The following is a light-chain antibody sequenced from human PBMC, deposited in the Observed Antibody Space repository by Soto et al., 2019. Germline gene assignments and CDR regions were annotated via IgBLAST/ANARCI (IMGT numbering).Light chain of an antibody. CDR3: QQYNNSAFP. Sequence: EIVMTQSPATLSLSPGEKATLACRATLYVNNKVAWYQQKPGQAPRLLFYVASTRATGVPARFSGSGSVTEFSLNISILESEDVAVYYCQQYNNSAFPFGGGNKGAFK. CDR1: LYVNNK. V-gene: IGKV3-15*01. J-gene: IGKJ4*01. CDR2: VAS.